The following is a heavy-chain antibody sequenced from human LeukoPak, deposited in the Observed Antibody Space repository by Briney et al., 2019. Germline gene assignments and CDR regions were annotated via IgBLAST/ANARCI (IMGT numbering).Heavy chain of an antibody. CDR2: INHSGST. CDR3: ARAQWLHYFDY. V-gene: IGHV4-34*01. CDR1: GGSFSGYY. D-gene: IGHD6-19*01. J-gene: IGHJ4*02. Sequence: SETLSLTCAVYGGSFSGYYWSWIRQPPGQGLEWIGEINHSGSTNYNPSLKSRVTISVDTSKNQFSLKLSSVTAADTAVYYCARAQWLHYFDYWGQGTLVTVSS.